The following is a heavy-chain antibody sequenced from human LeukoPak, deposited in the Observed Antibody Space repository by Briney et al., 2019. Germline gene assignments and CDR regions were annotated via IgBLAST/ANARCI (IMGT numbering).Heavy chain of an antibody. J-gene: IGHJ3*02. V-gene: IGHV3-23*01. CDR3: AREGSTRSDAFDI. Sequence: PGGSLRLSCAASGFTFSSYAMSWVRQAPGKGLEWVSTISSSGGSTYFADSVKGRFTISRDNAKNTLYLQMNSLRAEDTAVYYCAREGSTRSDAFDIWGQGTMVTVSS. CDR2: ISSSGGST. D-gene: IGHD1-1*01. CDR1: GFTFSSYA.